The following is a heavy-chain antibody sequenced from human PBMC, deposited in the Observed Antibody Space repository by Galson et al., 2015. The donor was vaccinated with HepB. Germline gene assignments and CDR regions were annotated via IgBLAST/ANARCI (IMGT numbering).Heavy chain of an antibody. Sequence: SLRLSCAASGFTFSSYWMSWVRQAPGKGLEWVANIKQDGSEKYYVDSVKGRFTISRDNAKNSLYLQMNSLRAEDTAVYYCARDPESVEYSSSSDYWGQGTLVTVSS. CDR3: ARDPESVEYSSSSDY. D-gene: IGHD6-6*01. CDR1: GFTFSSYW. CDR2: IKQDGSEK. J-gene: IGHJ4*02. V-gene: IGHV3-7*03.